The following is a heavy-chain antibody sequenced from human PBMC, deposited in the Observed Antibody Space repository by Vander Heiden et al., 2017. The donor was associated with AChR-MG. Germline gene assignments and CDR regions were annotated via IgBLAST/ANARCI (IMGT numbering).Heavy chain of an antibody. Sequence: QVQLVEYGGGVVQPVRFLRLTCEGSGITFRNLGMHSARSGRGKGLYPVASMSLDARLKFYTDSGRGRFTISRDNSNNTLYLQMITLRGDATATYYCAKGSSGSCALHWLDTCGPGTPVTVSS. CDR3: AKGSSGSCALHWLDT. D-gene: IGHD3-10*01. CDR1: GITFRNLG. CDR2: MSLDARLK. V-gene: IGHV3-30*18. J-gene: IGHJ5*02.